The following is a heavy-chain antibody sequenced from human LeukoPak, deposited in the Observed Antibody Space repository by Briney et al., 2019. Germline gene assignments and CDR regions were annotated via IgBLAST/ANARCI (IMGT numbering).Heavy chain of an antibody. V-gene: IGHV3-74*01. CDR3: ARENWYLDY. Sequence: PGGSLRLSCAASGFTFSTNWMHWVRQAPGKGLVWVSRIKGDGSITNYADSVKGRFTISRDNAKNTLYLQMNSLRAEDTAVYYCARENWYLDYWGQGTLVTVFS. CDR1: GFTFSTNW. J-gene: IGHJ4*02. D-gene: IGHD1-1*01. CDR2: IKGDGSIT.